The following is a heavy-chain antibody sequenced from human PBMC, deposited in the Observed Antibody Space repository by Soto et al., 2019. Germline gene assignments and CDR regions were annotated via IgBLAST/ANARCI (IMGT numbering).Heavy chain of an antibody. V-gene: IGHV4-39*01. CDR3: ARRRGVGGSWFFDY. CDR1: GGSVITYY. Sequence: QWQLKESGQGLVKPSETLSLTCTVSGGSVITYYWGWIRQPPGKGLEWIAGIYYSGSTYYNPSLKSRVIISVDTSKNQFSLKLNSVTAADTAVYYCARRRGVGGSWFFDYWGQGTLVTVSS. CDR2: IYYSGST. D-gene: IGHD6-13*01. J-gene: IGHJ4*02.